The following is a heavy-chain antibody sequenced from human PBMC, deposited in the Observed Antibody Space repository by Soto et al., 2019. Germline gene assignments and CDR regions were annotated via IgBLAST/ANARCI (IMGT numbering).Heavy chain of an antibody. J-gene: IGHJ4*02. CDR1: GFTFTNAW. V-gene: IGHV3-15*01. Sequence: EVQLVESGGGLVKPGESLRLSCAASGFTFTNAWMGWVRQAPGKGLEWVGRVKSKSDGETTDYAAPVKGRFTISRDDSNNTLYLQMNSLNAEDTAVYYCSTDRRIASSDYWGQGTRVTVSS. CDR2: VKSKSDGETT. CDR3: STDRRIASSDY. D-gene: IGHD2-21*01.